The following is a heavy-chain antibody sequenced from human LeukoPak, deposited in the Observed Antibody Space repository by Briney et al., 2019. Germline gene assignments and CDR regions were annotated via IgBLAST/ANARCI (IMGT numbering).Heavy chain of an antibody. CDR3: ARDSGVFWSGYYHHYGMDV. CDR2: IYYSGST. Sequence: SDTLSLTCTVSGVSVSSVSYYWSWIRQPPGKGLEWIGYIYYSGSTNYNPSLKSRVTISVDTSKNQFSLKLSSVTAADTAVYYCARDSGVFWSGYYHHYGMDVWGQGTTVTVSS. D-gene: IGHD3-3*01. J-gene: IGHJ6*02. V-gene: IGHV4-61*01. CDR1: GVSVSSVSYY.